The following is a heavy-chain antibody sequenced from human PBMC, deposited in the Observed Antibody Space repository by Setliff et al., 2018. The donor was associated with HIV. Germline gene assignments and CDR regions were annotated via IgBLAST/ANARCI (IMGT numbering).Heavy chain of an antibody. CDR1: GGSISSDDHY. CDR3: ARMSISASVYLDY. Sequence: KTSETLSLTCTVSGGSISSDDHYWSWIRQPPGKGLEWIGYIYHTGATYYKSSLESRLTISVDTSKNQFSLKLNSVTAADTAVYFCARMSISASVYLDYWGQGSQVTVSS. J-gene: IGHJ4*02. V-gene: IGHV4-30-4*01. D-gene: IGHD6-25*01. CDR2: IYHTGAT.